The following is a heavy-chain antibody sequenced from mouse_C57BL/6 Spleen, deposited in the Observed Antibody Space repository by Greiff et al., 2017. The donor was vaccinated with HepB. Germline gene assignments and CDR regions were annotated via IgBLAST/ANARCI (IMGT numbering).Heavy chain of an antibody. J-gene: IGHJ2*01. Sequence: QVQLQQPGAELVRPGTSVKLSCKASGYTFTSYWMHWVNQRPGQGLEWIGVIDPSDSYTNYNQKFKGKATLTVDTSSSTAYMQLSSLTSEDSAVYYCARGIYYGSSYGYWGQGTTLTVSS. CDR3: ARGIYYGSSYGY. D-gene: IGHD1-1*01. V-gene: IGHV1-59*01. CDR2: IDPSDSYT. CDR1: GYTFTSYW.